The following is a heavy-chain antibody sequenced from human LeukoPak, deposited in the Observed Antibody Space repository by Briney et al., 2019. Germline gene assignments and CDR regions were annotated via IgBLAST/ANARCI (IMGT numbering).Heavy chain of an antibody. CDR1: GGSISSGSYY. CDR3: AREEWELTTDYYYMDV. V-gene: IGHV4-61*02. J-gene: IGHJ6*03. D-gene: IGHD1-26*01. Sequence: PSETLSLTCTVSGGSISSGSYYWSWIRQPAGKGLEWIGRIYTSGSTNYNPSLKSRVTISVDTSKNQFSLKLSSVTAADTAVYYCAREEWELTTDYYYMDVWGKGTTVTISS. CDR2: IYTSGST.